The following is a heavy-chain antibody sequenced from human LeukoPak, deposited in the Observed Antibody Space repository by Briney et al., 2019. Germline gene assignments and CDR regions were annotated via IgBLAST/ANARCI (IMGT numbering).Heavy chain of an antibody. CDR1: GFTFSSYW. CDR3: ASGVVVITTRPFDY. V-gene: IGHV3-7*01. Sequence: PGGSLRLSCAASGFTFSSYWMTWVRQAPGKGLEWVANIKQDGSEKYYVDSVKGRFTIPRDNAKNSLYLQMNSLRAEDTAVYYCASGVVVITTRPFDYWGQGTLVTVSS. D-gene: IGHD3-22*01. J-gene: IGHJ4*02. CDR2: IKQDGSEK.